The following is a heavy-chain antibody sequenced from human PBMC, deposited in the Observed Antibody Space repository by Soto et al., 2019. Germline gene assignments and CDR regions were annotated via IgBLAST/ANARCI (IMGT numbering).Heavy chain of an antibody. Sequence: QVQLVESGGAVVQPGKSLRISCAASGFTFSSYGMYWIRQAPGNGLEWAAAISYDGSNKFHADPVKGRFTISRDNSQNTLYLQMNSLSTEDTAVYYCAKDIVRYTYGACDNWGQGALVTVSS. V-gene: IGHV3-30*18. CDR1: GFTFSSYG. D-gene: IGHD5-18*01. CDR2: ISYDGSNK. J-gene: IGHJ4*02. CDR3: AKDIVRYTYGACDN.